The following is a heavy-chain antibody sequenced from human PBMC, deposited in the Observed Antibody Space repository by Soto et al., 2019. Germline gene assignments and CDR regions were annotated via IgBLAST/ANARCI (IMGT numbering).Heavy chain of an antibody. CDR3: ASGGSSLNFDS. Sequence: VGSLRLSCAASGFTFSSYGVHWVRQAPGKGLEWVAVISHDGSNKHYADSVKGRFTISRDNSKNTLYLQMNSLRAEDTAVYYCASGGSSLNFDSWGQGTLVTVS. J-gene: IGHJ4*02. D-gene: IGHD6-6*01. V-gene: IGHV3-30*03. CDR2: ISHDGSNK. CDR1: GFTFSSYG.